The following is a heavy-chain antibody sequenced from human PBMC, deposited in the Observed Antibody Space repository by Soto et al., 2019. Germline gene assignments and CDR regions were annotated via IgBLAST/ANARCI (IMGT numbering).Heavy chain of an antibody. CDR3: TTSTYDFWSGYYGMDV. D-gene: IGHD3-3*01. CDR1: GFTFSNAW. Sequence: GGSLRLSCAASGFTFSNAWMNWVRQAPGKGLEWVGRIKSKTDGGTTDYAAPVKGRFTISRDDSKNTLDLQMNSLKTEDTAVYYCTTSTYDFWSGYYGMDVWGQGTTVTVSS. CDR2: IKSKTDGGTT. V-gene: IGHV3-15*07. J-gene: IGHJ6*02.